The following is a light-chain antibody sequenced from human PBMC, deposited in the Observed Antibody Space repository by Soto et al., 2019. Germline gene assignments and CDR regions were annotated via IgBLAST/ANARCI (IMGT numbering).Light chain of an antibody. Sequence: EMVLTQSPATLSLSPGERATLSCRASQSVSSYLAWYQQKPGQAPRLLIYDASNRATGIPARFSGSGSGTDFTLTISSLEPEDFAVYYCQQRINWPPWTVGQGTKVEIK. V-gene: IGKV3-11*01. CDR3: QQRINWPPWT. CDR2: DAS. CDR1: QSVSSY. J-gene: IGKJ1*01.